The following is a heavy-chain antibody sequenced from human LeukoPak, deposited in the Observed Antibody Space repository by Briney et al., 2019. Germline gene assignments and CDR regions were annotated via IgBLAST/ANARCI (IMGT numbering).Heavy chain of an antibody. Sequence: ASVKVSCELSGYTLTELSIHWVRPAPGKGLEWMGDFDPEEGETIYAQKFQGRVTMTEDTSTDTAYMELSSLRSEDTAVYYCATDSPVAGTMGYYFDYWGQGTLVTVSS. J-gene: IGHJ4*02. D-gene: IGHD6-19*01. CDR2: FDPEEGET. CDR1: GYTLTELS. CDR3: ATDSPVAGTMGYYFDY. V-gene: IGHV1-24*01.